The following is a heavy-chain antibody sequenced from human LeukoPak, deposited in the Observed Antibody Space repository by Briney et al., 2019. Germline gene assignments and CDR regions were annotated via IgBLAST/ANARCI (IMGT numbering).Heavy chain of an antibody. CDR2: ISYDGSNK. CDR1: GFTFSSYG. Sequence: RTGGSLRLSCAASGFTFSSYGMHWVRQAPGKGLEWVAVISYDGSNKYYADSVKGRFTISRDNSKNTLYLQMNSLRAEDTAVYYRAKDRGISKKYYYYYYGMDVWGQGTTVTVSS. D-gene: IGHD2-21*01. J-gene: IGHJ6*02. CDR3: AKDRGISKKYYYYYYGMDV. V-gene: IGHV3-30*18.